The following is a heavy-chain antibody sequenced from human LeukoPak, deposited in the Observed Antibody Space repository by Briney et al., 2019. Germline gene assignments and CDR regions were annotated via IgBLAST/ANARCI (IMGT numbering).Heavy chain of an antibody. D-gene: IGHD6-6*01. Sequence: SETLSLTCTVSGGSISSYYWSWIRQPPGKGLELIGYIYYSGNTDYNPSLKSRVTISLGTSNNQFSLKLSSVTAADTAVYYCARKGSSSWSLKYWGQGTLVTVSS. V-gene: IGHV4-59*08. CDR3: ARKGSSSWSLKY. J-gene: IGHJ4*02. CDR2: IYYSGNT. CDR1: GGSISSYY.